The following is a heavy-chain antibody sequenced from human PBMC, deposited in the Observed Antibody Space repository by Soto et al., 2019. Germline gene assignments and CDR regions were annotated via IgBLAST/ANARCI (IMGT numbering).Heavy chain of an antibody. J-gene: IGHJ6*02. CDR3: ASPYCGGDCYSTYYYYGMDV. D-gene: IGHD2-21*02. CDR1: GFTFSSYS. Sequence: EVQLVESGGGLVKPGGSLRLSCAASGFTFSSYSMNWVRQAPGKGLEWVSSISSSSNYIYYADSVKGRFTISRDNSKNSLYLEMNSLRAEDTAVYYCASPYCGGDCYSTYYYYGMDVWGQGTTVTVSS. V-gene: IGHV3-21*01. CDR2: ISSSSNYI.